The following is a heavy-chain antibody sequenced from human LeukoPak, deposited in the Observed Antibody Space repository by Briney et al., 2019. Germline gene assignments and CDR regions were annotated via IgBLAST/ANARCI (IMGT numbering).Heavy chain of an antibody. V-gene: IGHV4-39*07. Sequence: PSETLSLTCTVSGGSISSSSYYWGWIRQPPGKGLEWIGSIYYSGSTYYNPSLKSRVTISVDTSKNQFSLKLSSVTAADTAVYYCARGSGWFDPWGQGTLATVSS. J-gene: IGHJ5*02. CDR1: GGSISSSSYY. CDR2: IYYSGST. CDR3: ARGSGWFDP. D-gene: IGHD6-19*01.